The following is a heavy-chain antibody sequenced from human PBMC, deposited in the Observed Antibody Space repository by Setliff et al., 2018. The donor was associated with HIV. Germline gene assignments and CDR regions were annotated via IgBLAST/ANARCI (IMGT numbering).Heavy chain of an antibody. CDR2: THYSGSS. CDR1: GGFISNHY. J-gene: IGHJ4*02. D-gene: IGHD1-1*01. Sequence: SETLSLTCTISGGFISNHYWNWIRQPPGKGLEWIGSTHYSGSSYYSPSLKSRVTISLDTSKNQFSLKLRSVTAADTAVYYCSNWNTTVDADSWGQGTLVTVS. CDR3: SNWNTTVDADS. V-gene: IGHV4-59*11.